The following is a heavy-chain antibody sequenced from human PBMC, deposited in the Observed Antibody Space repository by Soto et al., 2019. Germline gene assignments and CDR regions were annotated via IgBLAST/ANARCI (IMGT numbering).Heavy chain of an antibody. Sequence: GGSLRLSCAASGFSFSNFGMHWVRQAPGKGLEWVAHIWYDGNNKYLLDSVKDRFTVSRDNSKNTLYLQMNSLRVEDTGVYYCAKPSRSSWSEMDVWGKGTTVTVSS. V-gene: IGHV3-33*06. J-gene: IGHJ6*04. CDR1: GFSFSNFG. CDR3: AKPSRSSWSEMDV. D-gene: IGHD6-13*01. CDR2: IWYDGNNK.